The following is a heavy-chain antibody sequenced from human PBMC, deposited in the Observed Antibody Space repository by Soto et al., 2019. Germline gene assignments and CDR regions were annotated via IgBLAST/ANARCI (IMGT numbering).Heavy chain of an antibody. V-gene: IGHV4-31*03. J-gene: IGHJ4*02. CDR2: IYYNGSP. CDR3: ERQNPYSSGSYYFDF. D-gene: IGHD6-19*01. CDR1: GGSISSGGYY. Sequence: PSETLTLTCTVSGGSISSGGYYWSWIRQHPGKGLEWIGYIYYNGSPYYNPSLKSRVTISVDPSKNQFSLELGSVTVADTAVYYCERQNPYSSGSYYFDFWGQGTLVTVSS.